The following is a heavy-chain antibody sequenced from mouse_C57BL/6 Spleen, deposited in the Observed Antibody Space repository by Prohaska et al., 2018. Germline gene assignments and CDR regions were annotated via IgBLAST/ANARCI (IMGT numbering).Heavy chain of an antibody. D-gene: IGHD1-1*01. CDR3: MRYSSYWYFDG. J-gene: IGHJ1*03. V-gene: IGHV11-2*01. Sequence: DGSAINYAPSIKDRFTIFRDNDKSTRYLQMSNVRSEDTGTYFCMRYSSYWYFDGWGTGTTVTVSS. CDR2: DGSAI.